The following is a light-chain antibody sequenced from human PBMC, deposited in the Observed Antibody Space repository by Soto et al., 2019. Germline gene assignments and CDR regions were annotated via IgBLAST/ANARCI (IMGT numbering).Light chain of an antibody. CDR3: QHYDNLVT. J-gene: IGKJ3*01. V-gene: IGKV1-33*01. CDR2: DAS. CDR1: QSIRSY. Sequence: DIQMTQSPSSLSASVGDRVTITCRASQSIRSYLNWYQQKPGKAPKLLINDASNLETGVPSRFSGSGSGTDFTFTINSLQPEDIATYYCQHYDNLVTFGPGTKVDIK.